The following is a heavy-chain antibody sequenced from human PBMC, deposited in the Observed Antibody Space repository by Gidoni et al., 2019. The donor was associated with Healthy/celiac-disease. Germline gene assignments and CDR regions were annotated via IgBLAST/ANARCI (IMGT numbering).Heavy chain of an antibody. D-gene: IGHD3-22*01. CDR1: GGSISRSSSY. V-gene: IGHV4-39*01. CDR2: IYYSGST. Sequence: QLQLQESGPGLVKPSETLSLTCTVSGGSISRSSSYWGWIRQPPGKGLEWIGSIYYSGSTYYNPSLKSRVTIAVDTSKIQFSLKLSTVTAADTAVYYCARHHSAPVVVITNAFDIWGQGTMVTVSS. CDR3: ARHHSAPVVVITNAFDI. J-gene: IGHJ3*02.